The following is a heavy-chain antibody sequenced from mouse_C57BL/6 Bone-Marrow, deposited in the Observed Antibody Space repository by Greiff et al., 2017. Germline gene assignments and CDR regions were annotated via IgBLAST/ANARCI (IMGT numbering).Heavy chain of an antibody. CDR3: ARVYYGYDFWFAY. CDR2: IDPSDSYT. V-gene: IGHV1-69*01. Sequence: VQLQQPGAELVMPGASVKLSCKASGYTFTSYWMHWVKQRPGQGLEWIGEIDPSDSYTNSNQKFKGKSTLTVDKSSSTAYMQLSSLTSEYSAVYYCARVYYGYDFWFAYWGQGTLVTVSA. CDR1: GYTFTSYW. J-gene: IGHJ3*01. D-gene: IGHD2-2*01.